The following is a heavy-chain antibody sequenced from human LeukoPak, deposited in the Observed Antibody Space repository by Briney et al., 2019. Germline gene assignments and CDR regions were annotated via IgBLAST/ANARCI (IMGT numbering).Heavy chain of an antibody. J-gene: IGHJ4*02. CDR1: GYTFNGYY. CDR3: ARNAYSSGWTGFDY. V-gene: IGHV1-2*02. Sequence: GASVKVSCKASGYTFNGYYMCWVRQAPGQGLEWMGWMNPNSGGPNFAQNFQGRVTMTRDTSISTAYMELSRLKSDDTAVYYCARNAYSSGWTGFDYWGQGTLVTVSS. D-gene: IGHD6-19*01. CDR2: MNPNSGGP.